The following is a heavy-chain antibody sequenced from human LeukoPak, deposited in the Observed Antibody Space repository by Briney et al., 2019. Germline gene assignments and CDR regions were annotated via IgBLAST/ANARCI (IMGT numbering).Heavy chain of an antibody. V-gene: IGHV3-21*01. J-gene: IGHJ6*02. Sequence: GGSLRLSCAASGFTFSSYSMNWVRQAPGKGLEWVSPISSSSYIYYADSVKGRFTISRDNAKNSLYLQMNSLRAEDTAVYYCARGFQDTAMDNYYYYGMDVWGQGTTVTVSS. CDR1: GFTFSSYS. D-gene: IGHD5-18*01. CDR3: ARGFQDTAMDNYYYYGMDV. CDR2: ISSSSYI.